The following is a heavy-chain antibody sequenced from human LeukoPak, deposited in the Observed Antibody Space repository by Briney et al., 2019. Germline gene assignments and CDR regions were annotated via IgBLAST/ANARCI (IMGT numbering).Heavy chain of an antibody. Sequence: GASLQISCKGSGYSFTSYWIGWVRQMPGKGLEWMGIIYPGDSDTRYSPSFQGQVTISADKSISTAYLQWSSLKASDTAMYYCARPHSYSSSWYYFDYWGQGTLVTVSS. CDR1: GYSFTSYW. V-gene: IGHV5-51*01. CDR3: ARPHSYSSSWYYFDY. CDR2: IYPGDSDT. D-gene: IGHD6-13*01. J-gene: IGHJ4*02.